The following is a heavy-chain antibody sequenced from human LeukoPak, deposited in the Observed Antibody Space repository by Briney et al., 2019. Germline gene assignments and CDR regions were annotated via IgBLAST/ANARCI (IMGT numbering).Heavy chain of an antibody. Sequence: GESLKISCKVSGYILTNNWIGWVRQMPGKGLEWMGIIYPGDSDTRYSPSFQGQVTISADKSISTAYLQWSSLKASDTAMYYCARRVPATRAFDIWGQGTMVTVSS. CDR3: ARRVPATRAFDI. D-gene: IGHD2-2*01. CDR1: GYILTNNW. CDR2: IYPGDSDT. V-gene: IGHV5-51*01. J-gene: IGHJ3*02.